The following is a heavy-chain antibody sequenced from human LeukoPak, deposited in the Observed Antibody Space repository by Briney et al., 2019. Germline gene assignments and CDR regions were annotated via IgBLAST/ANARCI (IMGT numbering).Heavy chain of an antibody. V-gene: IGHV5-51*01. Sequence: GESLKISCKASGYFFPSSWIGWVRQMPGKGLEWMGIIYPGDSETIYGPSFRGQVTISADKSISTAYLQWSSLKASDTAMYYCARGMGRRAFEIWGQGTMVTVSS. CDR2: IYPGDSET. CDR3: ARGMGRRAFEI. CDR1: GYFFPSSW. D-gene: IGHD3-10*01. J-gene: IGHJ3*02.